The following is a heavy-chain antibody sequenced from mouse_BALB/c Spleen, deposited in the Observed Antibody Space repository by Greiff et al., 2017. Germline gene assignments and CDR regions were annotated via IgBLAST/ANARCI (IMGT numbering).Heavy chain of an antibody. CDR2: ISSGSSTI. CDR3: ARSRAFTTALPY. V-gene: IGHV5-17*02. J-gene: IGHJ3*01. CDR1: GFTFSSFG. Sequence: EVKLVESGGGLVQPGGSRKLSCAASGFTFSSFGMHWVRQAPEKGLEWVAYISSGSSTIYYADTVKGRFTISRDNPKNTLFLQMTSLRSEDTAMYYCARSRAFTTALPYWGQGTLVTVSA. D-gene: IGHD1-2*01.